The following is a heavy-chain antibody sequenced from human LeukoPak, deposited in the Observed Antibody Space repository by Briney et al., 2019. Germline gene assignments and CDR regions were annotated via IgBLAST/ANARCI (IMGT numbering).Heavy chain of an antibody. V-gene: IGHV3-48*03. CDR1: GFTFSNYG. J-gene: IGHJ4*02. D-gene: IGHD4-11*01. CDR3: ARGRDSNFYDY. Sequence: GGSLRLSCAASGFTFSNYGMNWVRQAPGKGLEWVSFIVSSGSTIYYADSVKVRFTISRDNAKNSLYLHMNSLRAEDTALYYCARGRDSNFYDYWGQGTLVTVSS. CDR2: IVSSGSTI.